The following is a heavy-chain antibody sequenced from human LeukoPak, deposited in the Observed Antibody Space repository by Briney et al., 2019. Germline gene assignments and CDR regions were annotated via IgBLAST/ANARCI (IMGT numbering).Heavy chain of an antibody. D-gene: IGHD2-8*01. CDR3: ARDPIVYLGWDF. V-gene: IGHV3-7*01. CDR2: IKEDGSQK. J-gene: IGHJ4*02. Sequence: GGSLRLSCAASGFTFSDYWMSWIRQTPGKGLEWVANIKEDGSQKYYVDSVKGRFIISRDNAKNSLYLQMNSVRAEDSAVYYCARDPIVYLGWDFWGQGTLVTVSS. CDR1: GFTFSDYW.